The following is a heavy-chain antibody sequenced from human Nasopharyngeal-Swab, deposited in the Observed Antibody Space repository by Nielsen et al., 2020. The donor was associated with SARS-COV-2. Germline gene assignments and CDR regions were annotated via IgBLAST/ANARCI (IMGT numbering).Heavy chain of an antibody. Sequence: ASVKVFCKASGYTFTSYAMHWVRQAPGQRLEWMGWINAGNGNTKYSQKFQGRVTITRDTSASTAYMELSSLRSEDTAVYYCARDRCYYGSGSCRSAFDIWGQGTMVTVSS. CDR2: INAGNGNT. V-gene: IGHV1-3*01. D-gene: IGHD3-10*01. J-gene: IGHJ3*02. CDR3: ARDRCYYGSGSCRSAFDI. CDR1: GYTFTSYA.